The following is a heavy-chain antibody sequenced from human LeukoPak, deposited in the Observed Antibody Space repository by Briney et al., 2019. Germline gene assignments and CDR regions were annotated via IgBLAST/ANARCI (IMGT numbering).Heavy chain of an antibody. V-gene: IGHV3-15*01. J-gene: IGHJ4*02. CDR2: IQSKTDGGTT. Sequence: GGSLRLSCAASGFTFSDTWMTWVRQAPGKGLECVGFIQSKTDGGTTDSATPVKGRFTVSRDDSKNTLYLQMSSLKTEDTAVYYCTTWSSQFDYWGQGTLVAVSS. CDR3: TTWSSQFDY. CDR1: GFTFSDTW. D-gene: IGHD6-6*01.